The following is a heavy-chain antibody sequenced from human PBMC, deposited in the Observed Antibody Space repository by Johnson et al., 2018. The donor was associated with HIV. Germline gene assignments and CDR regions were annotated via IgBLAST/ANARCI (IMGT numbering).Heavy chain of an antibody. Sequence: QVQLVESGGGLVRPGGSLRLSCAASGFTFSSYAMHWVRQAPGKGLEWVAVISYDGSNKYYADSVKGRFTISRDNSKNTLYLQMNSLRAEDTAVYYCAREEGVGDDYGGKSAFDIWGQGTMVTVSS. V-gene: IGHV3-30-3*01. CDR2: ISYDGSNK. J-gene: IGHJ3*02. CDR1: GFTFSSYA. CDR3: AREEGVGDDYGGKSAFDI. D-gene: IGHD4-23*01.